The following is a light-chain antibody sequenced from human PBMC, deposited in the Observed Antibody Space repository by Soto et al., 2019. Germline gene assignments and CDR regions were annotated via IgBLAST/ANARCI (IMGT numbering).Light chain of an antibody. V-gene: IGLV1-40*01. J-gene: IGLJ2*01. CDR2: GNN. Sequence: QSVLTQPPSVSGAPGQRVTISCTGSSSNIGAGYDVHWYQQLPGTAPKLLIYGNNNRPSGVPDRFSGSKSGTSASLAITGLQDEDEADYYCQSYDSSHVVFGGGTKLTVL. CDR1: SSNIGAGYD. CDR3: QSYDSSHVV.